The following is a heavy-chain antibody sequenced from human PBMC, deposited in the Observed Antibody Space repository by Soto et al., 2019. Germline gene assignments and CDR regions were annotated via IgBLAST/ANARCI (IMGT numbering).Heavy chain of an antibody. CDR2: LTDNGGGT. Sequence: GGPLRLSCEASGFTFSAYAMSWVRQAPGKGLEWVSALTDNGGGTYYADSVKGRFTVARDNFKNTLYLQMNSLRAEDTAIYYCAKVVVPPSSGYYFDYWGQGALVTVSS. D-gene: IGHD3-22*01. V-gene: IGHV3-23*01. CDR3: AKVVVPPSSGYYFDY. CDR1: GFTFSAYA. J-gene: IGHJ4*02.